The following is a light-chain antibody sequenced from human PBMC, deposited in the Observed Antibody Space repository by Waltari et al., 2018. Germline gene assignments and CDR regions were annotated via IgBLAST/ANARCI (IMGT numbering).Light chain of an antibody. V-gene: IGLV2-14*03. CDR2: DVT. J-gene: IGLJ1*01. CDR1: SSDVGGYKL. CDR3: SAYTRSGTYV. Sequence: QSALTQAASVSGSPGQSITIPCTGTSSDVGGYKLVSWYQQHPGKAPKVLIYDVTNRPSGVSNRFSGSKSGNTASLTISGLQAEDEADYYCSAYTRSGTYVFGTGTKVTVL.